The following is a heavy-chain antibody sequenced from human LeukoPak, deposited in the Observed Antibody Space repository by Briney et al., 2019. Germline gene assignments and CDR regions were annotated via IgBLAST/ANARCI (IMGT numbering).Heavy chain of an antibody. CDR2: IYYSGIT. CDR3: ARTRYYYNSRSYGAPYYFDY. J-gene: IGHJ4*02. V-gene: IGHV4-39*01. CDR1: GGSISSSSYY. D-gene: IGHD3-10*01. Sequence: SETLSLTCTVSGGSISSSSYYWGWIRQPPGKGLEWIGSIYYSGITNYNPSLKSRVTISVDTSKNQFSLKLSSVTAADTAVYYCARTRYYYNSRSYGAPYYFDYWGQGTLVTVSS.